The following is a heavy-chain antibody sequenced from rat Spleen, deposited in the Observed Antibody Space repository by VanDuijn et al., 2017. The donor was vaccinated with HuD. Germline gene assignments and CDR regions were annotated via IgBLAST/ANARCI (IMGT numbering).Heavy chain of an antibody. Sequence: EVQLVESGGDLVQPGRSLKLSCAASGFTFSDYNMAWVRQAPKKGLEWVATIIYDGSRTHYRDSVKGRFTISRDNAENTLYLQMDSLRSEDTATYYCARAGYLRDWYFDFWGPGTMVTVSS. J-gene: IGHJ1*01. D-gene: IGHD2-5*01. CDR1: GFTFSDYN. V-gene: IGHV5S10*01. CDR3: ARAGYLRDWYFDF. CDR2: IIYDGSRT.